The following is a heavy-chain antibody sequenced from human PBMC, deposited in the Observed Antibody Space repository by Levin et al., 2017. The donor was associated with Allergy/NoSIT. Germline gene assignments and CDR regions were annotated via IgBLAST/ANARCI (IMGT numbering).Heavy chain of an antibody. CDR3: AKGDSSGYSGPPAGD. J-gene: IGHJ4*02. V-gene: IGHV3-43*01. CDR1: GFTFDDYT. CDR2: ISWDGGST. D-gene: IGHD3-22*01. Sequence: ASVKVSCAASGFTFDDYTMHWVRQAPGKGLEWVSLISWDGGSTYYADSVKGRFTISRDNSKNSLYLQMNSLRTEDTALYYCAKGDSSGYSGPPAGDWGQGTLVTVSS.